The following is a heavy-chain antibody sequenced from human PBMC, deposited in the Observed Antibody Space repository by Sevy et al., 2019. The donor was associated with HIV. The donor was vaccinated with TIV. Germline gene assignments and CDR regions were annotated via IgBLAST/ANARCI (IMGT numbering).Heavy chain of an antibody. CDR3: TRHCSSTTCSHAFDI. D-gene: IGHD2-2*01. J-gene: IGHJ3*02. Sequence: SEALSLTCAVYGGSFSGYYWSWIRQPPGKGLEWIGEINHSGSANYNPSLKSRVTISVDTSKNQFSLKLSSVTAADTAVYYCTRHCSSTTCSHAFDIWGQGTMVTVSS. CDR1: GGSFSGYY. V-gene: IGHV4-34*01. CDR2: INHSGSA.